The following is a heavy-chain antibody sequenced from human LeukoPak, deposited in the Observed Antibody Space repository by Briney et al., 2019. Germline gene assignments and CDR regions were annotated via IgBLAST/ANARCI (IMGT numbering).Heavy chain of an antibody. D-gene: IGHD3-16*02. CDR1: GPTFSSSW. CDR2: INPDGIKR. Sequence: GGSLRLSCAVSGPTFSSSWMDWVRQAPGKGLEWVASINPDGIKRYSADSVKGRFTISRDNARNSLYLQMDSLRAEDTAVYYCARLSSFAFDIWGQGTMVTVSS. J-gene: IGHJ3*02. V-gene: IGHV3-7*03. CDR3: ARLSSFAFDI.